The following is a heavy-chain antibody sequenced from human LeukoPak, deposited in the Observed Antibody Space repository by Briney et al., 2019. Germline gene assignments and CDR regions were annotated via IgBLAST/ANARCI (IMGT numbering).Heavy chain of an antibody. D-gene: IGHD1-14*01. Sequence: GGSLRLSCAASGFTFSSYSMNWVRQAPGKGLEWVSSISSSSSYIYYADSVKGRFTISRDNAKNSLYLQMNSLRAEDTAVYYCARVTVKNRGFDYWGQGTLVTVSS. V-gene: IGHV3-21*01. CDR3: ARVTVKNRGFDY. CDR2: ISSSSSYI. CDR1: GFTFSSYS. J-gene: IGHJ4*02.